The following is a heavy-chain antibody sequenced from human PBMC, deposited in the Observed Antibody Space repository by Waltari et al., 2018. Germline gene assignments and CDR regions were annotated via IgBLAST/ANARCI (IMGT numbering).Heavy chain of an antibody. Sequence: EVQLVESGGGLIQPGASLRLSCAASGFTLNNNSMSWVRQAPGKGLEWVSVIYAGSGGTFYAESVKGRFTISRDNSKNTLYLDLNRLTAEDTAVYYCARAGLGSPLQWLQLLDSWGRGTLVTVSS. D-gene: IGHD5-12*01. CDR1: GFTLNNNS. CDR3: ARAGLGSPLQWLQLLDS. CDR2: IYAGSGGT. V-gene: IGHV3-53*01. J-gene: IGHJ4*02.